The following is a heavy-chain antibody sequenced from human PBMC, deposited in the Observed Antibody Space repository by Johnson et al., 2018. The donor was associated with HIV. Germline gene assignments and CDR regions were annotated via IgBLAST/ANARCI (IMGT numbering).Heavy chain of an antibody. V-gene: IGHV3-11*04. CDR2: ISSSGSTI. J-gene: IGHJ3*02. CDR1: GFTFSDHY. D-gene: IGHD1-14*01. CDR3: VTRDPTHRPGALDI. Sequence: QVQLVESGGGLVKPGGSLRLSCAASGFTFSDHYMSWIRQAPGKGPDWVSYISSSGSTIYYADSVKGRFTISRDNAKNSLYLQMNSLRAEDTAVYYCVTRDPTHRPGALDIWGQGTMVTVSS.